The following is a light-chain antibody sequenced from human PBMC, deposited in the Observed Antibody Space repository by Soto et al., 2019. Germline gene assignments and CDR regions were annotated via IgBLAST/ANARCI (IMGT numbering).Light chain of an antibody. J-gene: IGKJ3*01. CDR3: QQYAASPFT. Sequence: EIVLTQSPGTLSLSPGERATLSCRASQSVPSKYLAWYQQNPGQAPRLLIYGASSRATGIPDRFSGSGSGTDFTLTISRLEPEDFAVYYCQQYAASPFTFGPGTKVDIK. V-gene: IGKV3-20*01. CDR2: GAS. CDR1: QSVPSKY.